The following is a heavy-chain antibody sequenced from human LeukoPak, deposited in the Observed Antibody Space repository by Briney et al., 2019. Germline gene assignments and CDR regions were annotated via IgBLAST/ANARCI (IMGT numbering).Heavy chain of an antibody. CDR3: ARLVAARRDGGY. V-gene: IGHV4-39*01. Sequence: PSETLSLTCTVSGGSISSSSYYWGWLRQPPGKGLEWIGSIYYSGSTYYNPSLKSRVTISVDTSKNQFSLKLSSVTAADTAVYYCARLVAARRDGGYWGQGTLVTVSS. D-gene: IGHD6-6*01. J-gene: IGHJ4*02. CDR2: IYYSGST. CDR1: GGSISSSSYY.